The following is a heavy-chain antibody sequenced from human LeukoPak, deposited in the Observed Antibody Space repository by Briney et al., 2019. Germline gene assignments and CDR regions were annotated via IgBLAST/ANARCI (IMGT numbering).Heavy chain of an antibody. D-gene: IGHD3-9*01. J-gene: IGHJ4*02. CDR3: SRDSPDILTGFSDY. Sequence: PGGSLRLSCTASGFTFGDYALSWFRQAPGKGLEWIGFIRSTTYGRTTEYAASVRRRFTLYRDDSKSTGYLQMNGLKTEDTAVYYCSRDSPDILTGFSDYWGQGILVTVSS. CDR2: IRSTTYGRTT. CDR1: GFTFGDYA. V-gene: IGHV3-49*03.